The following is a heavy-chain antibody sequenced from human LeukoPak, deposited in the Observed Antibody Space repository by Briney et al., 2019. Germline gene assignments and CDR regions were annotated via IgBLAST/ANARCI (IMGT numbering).Heavy chain of an antibody. CDR1: GGSFSGYY. J-gene: IGHJ3*02. V-gene: IGHV4-34*01. CDR2: INHSGST. D-gene: IGHD6-13*01. CDR3: ARLAAAYDAFDI. Sequence: SETLSLTCAVYGGSFSGYYWSWIRQPPGKGLEWIGDINHSGSTNYNPSLKSRVTISVDTSKNQFSLKLSSVTAADTAVYYCARLAAAYDAFDIWGQGTMVTVSS.